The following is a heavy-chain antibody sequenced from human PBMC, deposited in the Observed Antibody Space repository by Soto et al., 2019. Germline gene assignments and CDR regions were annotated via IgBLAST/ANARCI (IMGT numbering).Heavy chain of an antibody. CDR2: INPSGGST. J-gene: IGHJ6*02. CDR3: ARDPCKDNNALHKSGLKSCYYYYGMDV. Sequence: GASVKVSCKASGYTFTSYYMHWVRQAPGQGLEWMGIINPSGGSTSYAQKFQGRVTMTRDTSTSTVYMELSSLRSEDTAVYYCARDPCKDNNALHKSGLKSCYYYYGMDVWGQGTTVTVSS. V-gene: IGHV1-46*01. D-gene: IGHD3-3*01. CDR1: GYTFTSYY.